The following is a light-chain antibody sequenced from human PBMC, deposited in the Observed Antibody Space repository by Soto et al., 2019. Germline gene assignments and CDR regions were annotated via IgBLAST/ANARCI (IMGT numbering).Light chain of an antibody. CDR3: QQHVAPPPYT. V-gene: IGKV3-20*01. CDR1: QSVTNSY. Sequence: EIVLTQSPGTLSLSPGERATLSCRASQSVTNSYLAWYQQKPGQAPRLLIYAASSRATGIPDRFAGSVSGTYFTLTISRLEPEDFAVYYCQQHVAPPPYTFGQGTRLAIK. CDR2: AAS. J-gene: IGKJ2*01.